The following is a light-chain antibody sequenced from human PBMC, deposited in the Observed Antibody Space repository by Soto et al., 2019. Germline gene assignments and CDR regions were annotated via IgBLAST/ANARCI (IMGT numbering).Light chain of an antibody. CDR1: QTVGSY. V-gene: IGKV3-11*01. CDR3: QQRSDWPPT. CDR2: DTS. J-gene: IGKJ1*01. Sequence: EIVLTQSPATLSLSPGKRAPLSCRASQTVGSYLAWFRQTPGQAPRLLIYDTSIRATGIPARFSGSGSGTDFTLTISSLEAEDFAVYYCQQRSDWPPTFGQGTKVDIK.